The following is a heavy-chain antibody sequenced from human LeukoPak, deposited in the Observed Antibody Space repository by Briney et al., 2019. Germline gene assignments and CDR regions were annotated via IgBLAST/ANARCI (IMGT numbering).Heavy chain of an antibody. CDR2: IIPIFGTA. V-gene: IGHV1-69*13. Sequence: GASVKVSCKASGYTFTSYAMNWVRQAPGQGLEWMGGIIPIFGTANYAQKFQGRVTITADEATSIAFMELSSLRSDDTAVYYCARTPQDIVVVPPGVGWFDPWGQGTLVTVSS. CDR3: ARTPQDIVVVPPGVGWFDP. CDR1: GYTFTSYA. D-gene: IGHD2-2*01. J-gene: IGHJ5*02.